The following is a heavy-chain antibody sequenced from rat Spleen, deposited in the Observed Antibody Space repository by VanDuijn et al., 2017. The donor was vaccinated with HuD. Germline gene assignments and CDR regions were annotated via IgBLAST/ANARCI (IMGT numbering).Heavy chain of an antibody. CDR1: GFTFSNYY. V-gene: IGHV5-25*01. Sequence: EVQLVESGGGLVQPGRSMKLSCAASGFTFSNYYMAWVRQAPTKGLAWVASISTGGGNTYYRDSVKGQFTISRDNAKSTLYLQMDSLRSEDTATYYCARRGGITEYFDYWGQGVMVTVSS. J-gene: IGHJ2*01. CDR3: ARRGGITEYFDY. D-gene: IGHD1-4*01. CDR2: ISTGGGNT.